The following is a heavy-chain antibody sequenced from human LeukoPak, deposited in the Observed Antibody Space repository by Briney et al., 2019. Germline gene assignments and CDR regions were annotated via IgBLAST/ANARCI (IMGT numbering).Heavy chain of an antibody. D-gene: IGHD3-3*01. Sequence: SETLSHTCTVSGGSISSYYWSWIRQPPGKGLEWIGYIYTSGSTNYNPSLKSRVTISVDTSKNQFSLKLSSVTAADTAVYYCARLNPRTYYDFWSGGGFDYWGQGTLVTVSS. V-gene: IGHV4-4*09. J-gene: IGHJ4*02. CDR1: GGSISSYY. CDR2: IYTSGST. CDR3: ARLNPRTYYDFWSGGGFDY.